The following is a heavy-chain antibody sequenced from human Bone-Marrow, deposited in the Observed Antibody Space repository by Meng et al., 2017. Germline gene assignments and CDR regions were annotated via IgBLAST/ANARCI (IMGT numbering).Heavy chain of an antibody. CDR3: TTDATYCSSTSCFLPDV. CDR1: GGSFSGYY. CDR2: IKSKTDGGTT. J-gene: IGHJ6*02. Sequence: ETLSLTCAVYGGSFSGYYWSWIRQPPGKGLEWVGRIKSKTDGGTTDYAAPVKGRFTISRDDSKNTLYLQMNSLKTEDTAVYYCTTDATYCSSTSCFLPDVWGQGTTVTVSS. D-gene: IGHD2-2*01. V-gene: IGHV3-15*01.